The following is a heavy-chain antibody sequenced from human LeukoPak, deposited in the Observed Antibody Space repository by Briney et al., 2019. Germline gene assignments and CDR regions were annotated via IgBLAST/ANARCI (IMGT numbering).Heavy chain of an antibody. CDR1: GFTFSSYA. CDR3: AKEYDNSGYYYVAY. D-gene: IGHD3-22*01. V-gene: IGHV3-23*01. Sequence: PGGSLRLSCAAYGFTFSSYAMSWVRQAPGKGLEWVSAISGSGGSTYYADSVKGRFTISRDNSKNTLYLQMNSLRAEDTAIYYCAKEYDNSGYYYVAYWGQGTLVTVSS. J-gene: IGHJ4*02. CDR2: ISGSGGST.